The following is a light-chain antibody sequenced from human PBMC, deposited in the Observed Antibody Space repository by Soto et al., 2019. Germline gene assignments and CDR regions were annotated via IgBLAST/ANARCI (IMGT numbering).Light chain of an antibody. V-gene: IGKV3-15*01. Sequence: EIVLTQSPATLSVSPGERATLSCRASQTVGTYLGWYQQKPGQAPRLLIYGASTRATGIPPRFSGSGSGTDFTLTISSLQSEDFAVYYGLQYDTWPPWTFGQGTKVEIK. J-gene: IGKJ1*01. CDR1: QTVGTY. CDR2: GAS. CDR3: LQYDTWPPWT.